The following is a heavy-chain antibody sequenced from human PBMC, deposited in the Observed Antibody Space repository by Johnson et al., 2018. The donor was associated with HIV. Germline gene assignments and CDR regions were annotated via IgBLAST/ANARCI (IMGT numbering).Heavy chain of an antibody. CDR3: AREGNAVDI. Sequence: VQLVESGGGVVRPGGSLRLSCAASGFTFDDYGMSWVRQAPGKGLEWVSGINSDGSDTRYADSVKGRFTISRDNAKTTLYLQMNSLRAEDTAVYYCAREGNAVDIWGQGTVVTVSS. CDR1: GFTFDDYG. D-gene: IGHD6-13*01. CDR2: INSDGSDT. J-gene: IGHJ3*02. V-gene: IGHV3-20*04.